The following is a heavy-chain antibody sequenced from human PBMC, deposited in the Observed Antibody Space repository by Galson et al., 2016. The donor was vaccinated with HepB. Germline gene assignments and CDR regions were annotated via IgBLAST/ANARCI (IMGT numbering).Heavy chain of an antibody. J-gene: IGHJ4*02. D-gene: IGHD1-26*01. CDR2: ISSSSSYT. Sequence: SLRLSCAASGFTFSDYYMSWIRQAPGKGLEWVSYISSSSSYTNYADSVKGRFTISRDNAKNSLYLQMNSLRAEDTAVYYCAKTSSYSASRDWGQGTLVTVSS. CDR3: AKTSSYSASRD. V-gene: IGHV3-11*03. CDR1: GFTFSDYY.